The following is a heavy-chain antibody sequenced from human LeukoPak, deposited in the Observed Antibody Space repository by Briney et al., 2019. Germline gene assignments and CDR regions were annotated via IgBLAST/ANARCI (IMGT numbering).Heavy chain of an antibody. J-gene: IGHJ4*02. V-gene: IGHV4-34*01. CDR1: GGSFSGYY. D-gene: IGHD6-13*01. Sequence: SETLSLTCAVYGGSFSGYYWSWIRRPPGKGLEWIGEINHSGSTNYNPSLKSRVTISVDTSKNQFSLKLSSVTAADTAVYYCARVGIAAAGTHEIDYWGQGTLVTVSS. CDR3: ARVGIAAAGTHEIDY. CDR2: INHSGST.